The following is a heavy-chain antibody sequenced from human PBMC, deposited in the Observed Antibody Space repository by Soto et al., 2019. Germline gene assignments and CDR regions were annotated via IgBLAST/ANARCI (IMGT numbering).Heavy chain of an antibody. J-gene: IGHJ6*02. D-gene: IGHD2-21*01. CDR1: GGTFSSSG. CDR3: ARGVVEVRAVGYYYYAMDA. V-gene: IGHV1-69*11. CDR2: IVPSLDTT. Sequence: QVHLVQSGTEVKKPGSSVKVSCKASGGTFSSSGFSWVRQAPGQGLEWMGMIVPSLDTTNYAQKFQARVTITADEVTSTAYMELRSLRSEDTAVYYCARGVVEVRAVGYYYYAMDAWGQGTTVTVSS.